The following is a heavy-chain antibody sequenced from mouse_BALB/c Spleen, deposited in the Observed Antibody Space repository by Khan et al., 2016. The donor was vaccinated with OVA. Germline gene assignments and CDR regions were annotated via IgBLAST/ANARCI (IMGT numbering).Heavy chain of an antibody. J-gene: IGHJ3*01. CDR3: GDDVTESFDY. CDR2: ICSGGDNT. CDR1: GFTFSSYS. Sequence: EVELQESGGDLVKPGGSLNLSCAASGFTFSSYSMSWVRQTPDKRLEWVASICSGGDNTYYPDSLTGLFTITGDNAKNTFYLQMSDLKSEDTAMFYCGDDVTESFDYWGQGTLVTVSS. D-gene: IGHD2-12*01. V-gene: IGHV5-6*01.